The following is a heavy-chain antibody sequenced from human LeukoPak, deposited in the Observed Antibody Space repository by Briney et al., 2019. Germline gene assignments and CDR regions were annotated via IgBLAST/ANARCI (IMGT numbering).Heavy chain of an antibody. CDR3: ARDPQVIGAVAGSFDY. CDR2: ISYDGSNK. D-gene: IGHD6-19*01. J-gene: IGHJ4*02. CDR1: GFTFSDYY. V-gene: IGHV3-30*03. Sequence: GGSLRLSCAASGFTFSDYYMSWIRQAPGKGLEWVAVISYDGSNKYYADSVKGRFTISRDNSKNTLYLQMNSLRAEDTAVYYCARDPQVIGAVAGSFDYWGQGTLVTVSS.